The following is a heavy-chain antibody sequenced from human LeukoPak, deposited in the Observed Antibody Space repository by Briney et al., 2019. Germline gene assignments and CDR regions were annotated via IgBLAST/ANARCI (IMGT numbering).Heavy chain of an antibody. CDR3: ARDRDSSSWKWYFDL. J-gene: IGHJ2*01. V-gene: IGHV4-39*07. D-gene: IGHD6-13*01. CDR2: IYYSGST. CDR1: GGSISSSSYY. Sequence: PSETLSLTCTVSGGSISSSSYYWGWIRQPPGKGLEGIGSIYYSGSTYYNPSLKSRVTISVDTSKNQFSLKLSSVTAADTAVYYCARDRDSSSWKWYFDLWGRGTLVTVSS.